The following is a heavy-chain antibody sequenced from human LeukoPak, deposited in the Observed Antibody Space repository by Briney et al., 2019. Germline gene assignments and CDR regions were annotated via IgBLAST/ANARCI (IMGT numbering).Heavy chain of an antibody. J-gene: IGHJ3*02. D-gene: IGHD5-24*01. Sequence: PGGSLRLSCAASGFTFSSYSMNWVRQAPGKGLEWVSSISSSSSYIYYADSVKGRFTISRDNAKNSLYLQMNSLRAEDTAVYYCASILRDGYNYAFDIWGQGTMVTVSS. CDR2: ISSSSSYI. V-gene: IGHV3-21*01. CDR1: GFTFSSYS. CDR3: ASILRDGYNYAFDI.